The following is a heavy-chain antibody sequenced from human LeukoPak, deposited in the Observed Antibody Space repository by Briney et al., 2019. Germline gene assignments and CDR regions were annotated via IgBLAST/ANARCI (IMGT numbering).Heavy chain of an antibody. CDR3: ARDHRVLRFLEWSHDAFDI. Sequence: ASVKVSCKASGYTFTSYYMHWVRQAPGQGLEWMGIINPSGGSTSYAQKFQGRVTMTRDTSTSTVYMELSSLRSEDTAVYYCARDHRVLRFLEWSHDAFDIWGQGTMVTVSS. V-gene: IGHV1-46*01. CDR1: GYTFTSYY. CDR2: INPSGGST. D-gene: IGHD3-3*01. J-gene: IGHJ3*02.